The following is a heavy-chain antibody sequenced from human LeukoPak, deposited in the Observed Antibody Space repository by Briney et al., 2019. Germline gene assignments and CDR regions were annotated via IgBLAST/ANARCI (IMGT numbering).Heavy chain of an antibody. V-gene: IGHV6-1*01. Sequence: SQTPSHTSAISGDSVSSISAGWDSIRQPAWRGLEWLGRTYYRSKWYNDYAVSVKSRITTNPDTSKNQFSLQLNSVAPEDTAVYYCVRGGTIGRSNWFDPWGQGTLVTVSS. D-gene: IGHD1-1*01. CDR3: VRGGTIGRSNWFDP. J-gene: IGHJ5*02. CDR2: TYYRSKWYN. CDR1: GDSVSSISAG.